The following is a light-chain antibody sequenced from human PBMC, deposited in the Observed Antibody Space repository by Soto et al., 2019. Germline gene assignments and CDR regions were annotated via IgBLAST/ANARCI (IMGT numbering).Light chain of an antibody. CDR3: QQYGSSPS. CDR2: GAS. V-gene: IGKV3-20*01. CDR1: QSVSSSY. J-gene: IGKJ4*01. Sequence: EIVLTQSPGTLSLSPGERATLSCRASQSVSSSYLAWYQQKTGQAPRLLIYGASSRATGIPDRFSGSGSGTDFTLIISRLEPEDFAVYYCQQYGSSPSFGGGTKVDIK.